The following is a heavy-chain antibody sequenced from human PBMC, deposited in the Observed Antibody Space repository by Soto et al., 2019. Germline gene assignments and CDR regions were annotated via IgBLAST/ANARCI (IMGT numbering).Heavy chain of an antibody. CDR1: GYTFTSYY. Sequence: ASVKVSCKASGYTFTSYYMHWVRQAPGQGLEWMGIINPSGGSTSYAQKFQGRVTMTRDTSTSTVYMELSSLRSEDTAVYYCARGYDFCSGSPAPKLDVWVQGTTVTVSS. CDR2: INPSGGST. V-gene: IGHV1-46*01. CDR3: ARGYDFCSGSPAPKLDV. D-gene: IGHD3-3*01. J-gene: IGHJ6*02.